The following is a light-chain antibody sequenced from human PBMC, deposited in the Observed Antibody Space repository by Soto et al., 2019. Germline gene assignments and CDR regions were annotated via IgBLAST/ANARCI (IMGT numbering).Light chain of an antibody. CDR1: QSISKS. CDR2: AAS. V-gene: IGKV1-39*01. CDR3: QQSYSTPPVT. J-gene: IGKJ4*01. Sequence: DIQLTQSPSSLSASVGDRVTITCRASQSISKSLNWYQQKPGKAPKLLIYAASNLQSGIPSRFSGIGSGTHFTLTISSLQPEDFATYYCQQSYSTPPVTFGGGTVVDIK.